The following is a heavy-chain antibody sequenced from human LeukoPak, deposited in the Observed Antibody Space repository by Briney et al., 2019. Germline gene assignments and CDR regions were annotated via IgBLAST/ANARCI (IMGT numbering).Heavy chain of an antibody. V-gene: IGHV3-23*01. CDR2: ISGSAGST. J-gene: IGHJ6*03. CDR3: AKDRITIFGVVNNPYYYYYYMDV. Sequence: GGSLRLSCAASGFTFSSYAMSWVRQAPGKGLEWVSTISGSAGSTYYADSVKGRFAISRDNSKNTLYLQMNSLRAEDTAIYYCAKDRITIFGVVNNPYYYYYYMDVWGKGTTVTVSS. D-gene: IGHD3-3*01. CDR1: GFTFSSYA.